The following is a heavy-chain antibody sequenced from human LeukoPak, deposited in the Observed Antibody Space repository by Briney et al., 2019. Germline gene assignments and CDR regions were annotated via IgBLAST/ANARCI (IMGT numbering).Heavy chain of an antibody. CDR1: GFTFSSYG. D-gene: IGHD4-23*01. Sequence: GRSLRLSCAASGFTFSSYGMHWGRQAPGKGLEWVAVISYDGSNKYYADSVKGRFTISRDNSENTLYLQMNSLRTEDTAVCYCANLPLTTVGAFDIWGQGTMVNVSS. J-gene: IGHJ3*02. CDR3: ANLPLTTVGAFDI. CDR2: ISYDGSNK. V-gene: IGHV3-30*18.